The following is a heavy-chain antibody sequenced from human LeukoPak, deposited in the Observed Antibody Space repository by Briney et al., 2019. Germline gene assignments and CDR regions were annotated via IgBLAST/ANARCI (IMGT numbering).Heavy chain of an antibody. J-gene: IGHJ3*02. CDR1: GGSISSSSYY. V-gene: IGHV4-39*01. D-gene: IGHD3-9*01. CDR3: ARLDPVLRYFDWSKRNAFDI. CDR2: IYYSGST. Sequence: SETLSLTCTVSGGSISSSSYYWGWIRQPPGKGLEWIGSIYYSGSTYYNPSLKSRVTISVDTSKNQFSLKLSSVTAADTAVYYCARLDPVLRYFDWSKRNAFDIWGQGTMVTVSS.